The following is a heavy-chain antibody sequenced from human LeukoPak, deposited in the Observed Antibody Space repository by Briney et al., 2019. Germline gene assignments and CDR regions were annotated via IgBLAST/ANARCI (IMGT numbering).Heavy chain of an antibody. CDR2: IGGRDDRT. J-gene: IGHJ4*02. Sequence: GGSLRLSCAASGFTITGHTMTWLRQAPGKGLEWVSIIGGRDDRTYYADSVKGRFTISRDNSKNTLYLQMNSLRGEDTAVYYCAKDPNPFYDFWSGYKWGQGTLVTVSS. V-gene: IGHV3-23*01. D-gene: IGHD3-3*01. CDR3: AKDPNPFYDFWSGYK. CDR1: GFTITGHT.